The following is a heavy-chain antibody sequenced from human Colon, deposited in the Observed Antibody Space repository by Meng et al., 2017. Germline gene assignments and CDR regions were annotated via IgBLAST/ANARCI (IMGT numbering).Heavy chain of an antibody. J-gene: IGHJ4*02. CDR1: SASFSSRYW. V-gene: IGHV4-4*02. CDR3: VRQGMTSYSWGY. CDR2: ISQSGTT. Sequence: QGHLPQAGPVLVTPSGTLSLTCPVVSASFSSRYWCSCVRQPPGKGLEWIGEISQSGTTYYNPSLKSRVTITGDWSKNQFSLNLNSVTAADTALYYCVRQGMTSYSWGYWGQGTLVTVSS. D-gene: IGHD3-9*01.